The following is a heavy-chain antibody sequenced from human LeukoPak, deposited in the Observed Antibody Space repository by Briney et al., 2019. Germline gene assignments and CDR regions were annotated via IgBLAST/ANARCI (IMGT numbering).Heavy chain of an antibody. CDR3: ARDLPYYYGSGSFDY. CDR1: GYTFTGYY. CDR2: INPNSGGT. V-gene: IGHV1-2*02. D-gene: IGHD3-10*01. Sequence: ASVKVSCKASGYTFTGYYMHWVRQAPGQGLEWMGWINPNSGGTNYAQKFQGRVTMTRDTSISTAYMELSRLRSDDTAVYYRARDLPYYYGSGSFDYWGQGTLVTVSS. J-gene: IGHJ4*02.